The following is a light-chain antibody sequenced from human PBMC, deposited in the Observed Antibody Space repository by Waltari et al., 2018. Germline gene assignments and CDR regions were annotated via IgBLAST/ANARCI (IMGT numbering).Light chain of an antibody. CDR3: GAWHSSLNAYV. CDR1: SSDIGKNY. J-gene: IGLJ1*01. V-gene: IGLV1-51*01. Sequence: QSVLTQPPSVSAAPGQKVTISCSGSSSDIGKNYLSWYQPLPGTAPKLLVYDNDKRPSGIPDRFSGSKSGTSATLGITGLQTGDEADYYCGAWHSSLNAYVFGTGTTVIVL. CDR2: DND.